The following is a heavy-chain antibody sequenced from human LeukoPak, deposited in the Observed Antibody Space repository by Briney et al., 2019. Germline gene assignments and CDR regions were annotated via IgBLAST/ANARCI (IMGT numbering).Heavy chain of an antibody. CDR3: ARDSHYYDSSGYYYYFDY. J-gene: IGHJ4*02. Sequence: ASVKVSCKASGYTFTSYYMHWVRQAPGQGLEWMGIINPSGGSTSYAQKFQGRVTMTRDTSTSTAYMELSSLRSEDTAVYYCARDSHYYDSSGYYYYFDYWGQGTLVTVSS. D-gene: IGHD3-22*01. CDR2: INPSGGST. CDR1: GYTFTSYY. V-gene: IGHV1-46*01.